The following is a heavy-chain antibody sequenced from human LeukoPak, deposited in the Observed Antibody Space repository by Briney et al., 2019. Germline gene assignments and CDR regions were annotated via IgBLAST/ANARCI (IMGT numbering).Heavy chain of an antibody. CDR2: IIPIFGTA. CDR1: GGTFSSYA. J-gene: IGHJ4*02. Sequence: ASVKVSCKASGGTFSSYAISWVRQAPGQGLEWMGGIIPIFGTANYAQKFQGRVTITADESTSTAYMELSSLRSEDTAVYYCARDPEGDSSGYYHPFDDYWGQGTLVTVSS. CDR3: ARDPEGDSSGYYHPFDDY. V-gene: IGHV1-69*13. D-gene: IGHD3-22*01.